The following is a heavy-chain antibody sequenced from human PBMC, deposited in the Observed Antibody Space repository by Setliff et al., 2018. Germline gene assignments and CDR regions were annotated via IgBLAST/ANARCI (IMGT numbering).Heavy chain of an antibody. D-gene: IGHD3-10*01. CDR2: IYHSGST. CDR1: GYSISSGYY. V-gene: IGHV4-38-2*01. CDR3: ARHVNGSGKYYNWLDP. J-gene: IGHJ5*02. Sequence: PSETLSLTCAVSGYSISSGYYWGWIRQPPGKGLEWIGSIYHSGSTYYNPSLKSRVTISVDTSKNQFSLKLSSVTAADTAVYYCARHVNGSGKYYNWLDPWGQGTLVTVYS.